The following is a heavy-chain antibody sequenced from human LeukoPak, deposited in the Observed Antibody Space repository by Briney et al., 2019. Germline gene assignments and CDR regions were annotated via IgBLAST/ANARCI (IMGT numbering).Heavy chain of an antibody. D-gene: IGHD1-1*01. Sequence: GGSLRLSCTVSGFTFSPYAMSWVRQAPGKGLEWVSSISTSGGNTYYADSVKGRFTISRDNSKNTLYLQMNSLRAEDSGVYYCAKGLAPTGTTHTAAGYWGQGTPVTVSS. CDR3: AKGLAPTGTTHTAAGY. J-gene: IGHJ4*02. CDR2: ISTSGGNT. V-gene: IGHV3-23*01. CDR1: GFTFSPYA.